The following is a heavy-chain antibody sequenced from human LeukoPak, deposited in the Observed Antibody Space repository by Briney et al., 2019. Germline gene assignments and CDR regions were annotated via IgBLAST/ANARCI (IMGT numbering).Heavy chain of an antibody. J-gene: IGHJ3*02. Sequence: PSETLSLTCTVSGGSISSGSYCWSWIRQPAGKGLEWIGHIYSSGSTNYNPSLKSRVTISVDTSKNQFSLKLGSVTAADTAVYFCARGPYSYDSSGAFDIWGQGTMVTVSS. V-gene: IGHV4-61*09. D-gene: IGHD3-22*01. CDR2: IYSSGST. CDR1: GGSISSGSYC. CDR3: ARGPYSYDSSGAFDI.